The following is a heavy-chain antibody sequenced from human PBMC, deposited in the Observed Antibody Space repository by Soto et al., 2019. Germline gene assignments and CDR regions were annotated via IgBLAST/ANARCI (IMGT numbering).Heavy chain of an antibody. D-gene: IGHD2-15*01. CDR1: GYSISSSNW. Sequence: SETLSLTCAVSGYSISSSNWWGCIRQPPGKGLEWIGYIYYSGSTYYNPSLKSRVTMSVDTSKNQFSLKLSSVTAVDTAVYYCARGVEYCSGGSCRYDAFDIWGQGTMVTVSS. V-gene: IGHV4-28*03. CDR2: IYYSGST. CDR3: ARGVEYCSGGSCRYDAFDI. J-gene: IGHJ3*02.